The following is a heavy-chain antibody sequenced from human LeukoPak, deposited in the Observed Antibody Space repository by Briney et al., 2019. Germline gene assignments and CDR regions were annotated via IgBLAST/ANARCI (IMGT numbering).Heavy chain of an antibody. CDR2: IYYSGST. D-gene: IGHD3-10*01. CDR3: ASSQSSGSHIPPHFDY. J-gene: IGHJ4*02. Sequence: PSQTLSLTCTVSGDSISSGGYYWSWIRQHPGKGLEWIGDIYYSGSTYYNPSLKSRVTISVDTSKNQFSLKLSSVTAADTAVYYCASSQSSGSHIPPHFDYWGQGTLVTVSS. CDR1: GDSISSGGYY. V-gene: IGHV4-31*03.